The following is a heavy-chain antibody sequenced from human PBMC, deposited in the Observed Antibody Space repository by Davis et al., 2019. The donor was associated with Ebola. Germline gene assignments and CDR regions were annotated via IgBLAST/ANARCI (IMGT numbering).Heavy chain of an antibody. CDR2: IFYSGST. CDR1: GGSTTSYY. D-gene: IGHD6-19*01. V-gene: IGHV4-59*01. J-gene: IGHJ2*01. Sequence: MPSETLSLTCTVSGGSTTSYYWGWVRQPPGKGLEWIGYIFYSGSTSCNPSLKSRVTMSVDTSKKQFSLKLSFVTAADTAVYYCASHIAVANYWYLDLWGRGTLVTVSS. CDR3: ASHIAVANYWYLDL.